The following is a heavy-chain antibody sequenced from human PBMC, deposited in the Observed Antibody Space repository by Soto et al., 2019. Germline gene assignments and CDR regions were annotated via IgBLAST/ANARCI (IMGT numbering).Heavy chain of an antibody. CDR3: VIFDIRPFLDY. Sequence: ASVKVSCKTSGYTFSTYGLDWERQGPGQGLERMGWSSGYTGAIKYAPKFQGRVTITTDSFTGTGYMELRSLRPDDTAVYYCVIFDIRPFLDYCGQGTLFTVSS. CDR2: SSGYTGAI. V-gene: IGHV1-18*01. D-gene: IGHD3-22*01. J-gene: IGHJ4*02. CDR1: GYTFSTYG.